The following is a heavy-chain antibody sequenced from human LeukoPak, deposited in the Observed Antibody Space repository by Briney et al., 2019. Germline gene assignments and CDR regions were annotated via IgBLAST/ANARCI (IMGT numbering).Heavy chain of an antibody. CDR1: GFTFSNAW. V-gene: IGHV3-15*07. D-gene: IGHD3-22*01. Sequence: GGSLRLSCAASGFTFSNAWMNWVRQAPGKGLEWVGRIKSKTDGGTTDYAAHVKGRFTISRDDSKNTLYLQMNSLKTEDTAVYYCSTTYYYDSSEGYWGRGTLVTVSS. CDR2: IKSKTDGGTT. CDR3: STTYYYDSSEGY. J-gene: IGHJ4*02.